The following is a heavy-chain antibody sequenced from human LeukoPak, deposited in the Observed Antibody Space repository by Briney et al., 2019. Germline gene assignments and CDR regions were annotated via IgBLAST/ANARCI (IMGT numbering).Heavy chain of an antibody. CDR3: ARSEGARGYVDY. CDR1: GYSFTNYW. J-gene: IGHJ4*02. V-gene: IGHV5-51*01. D-gene: IGHD3-3*01. CDR2: LYPGDSDT. Sequence: GESLKISCKGSGYSFTNYWIGWVRQMPGKGLEWMGILYPGDSDTRYSPSFQGLVTISADKSISTGYLQWSGLKASDTAMYYCARSEGARGYVDYWGQGTLVTVSS.